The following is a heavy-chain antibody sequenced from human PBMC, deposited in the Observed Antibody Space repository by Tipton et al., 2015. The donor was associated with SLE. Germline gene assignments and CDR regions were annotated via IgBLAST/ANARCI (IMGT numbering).Heavy chain of an antibody. CDR2: IYSGGSA. CDR3: AVSIAARHAFDY. D-gene: IGHD6-6*01. J-gene: IGHJ4*02. Sequence: SLRLSCAASGFTVSSNYMTWVRQAPGKGLEWVSVIYSGGSAHYADSVKGRFTVSRDNAKKSLYLQMNSLRAEDTAVYYCAVSIAARHAFDYWGQGTLVTVSS. CDR1: GFTVSSNY. V-gene: IGHV3-53*01.